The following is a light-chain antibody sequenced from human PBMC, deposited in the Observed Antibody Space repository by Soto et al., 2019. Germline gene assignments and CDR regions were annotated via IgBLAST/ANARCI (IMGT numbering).Light chain of an antibody. CDR3: QQIYSTPYT. CDR2: AAS. CDR1: QSISSY. Sequence: DIQMTQSPSSLSASVGDRVTITCRASQSISSYLNWYQQKPGKAPKLLIYAASSLQSGVPSRFSGSGSGTDFTLTISSLQPEDFATYYRQQIYSTPYTFGQGTNVDIK. J-gene: IGKJ2*01. V-gene: IGKV1-39*01.